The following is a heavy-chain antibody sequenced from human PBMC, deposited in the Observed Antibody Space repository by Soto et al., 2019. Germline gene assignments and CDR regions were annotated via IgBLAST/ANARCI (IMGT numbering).Heavy chain of an antibody. V-gene: IGHV3-23*01. J-gene: IGHJ3*02. CDR2: ISGSGGST. CDR3: ATTVVTYPGAFDI. CDR1: GFTFSSYT. D-gene: IGHD2-15*01. Sequence: GGSLRLSCAASGFTFSSYTMSWVRQAPGKGLEWVSAISGSGGSTYYADSVKGRFTISRDNSKNTLYLQMNSLRAEDTAVYYCATTVVTYPGAFDIWGQGTMVTVSS.